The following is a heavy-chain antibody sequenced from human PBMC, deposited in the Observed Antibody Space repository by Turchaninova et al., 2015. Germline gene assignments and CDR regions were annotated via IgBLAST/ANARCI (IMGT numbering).Heavy chain of an antibody. Sequence: QVQLVQSGAEVKEPGASVTVSCKTSGYTFTTYYMHWVRQAPGQGLVWMGIINPSDGNKPYARKSPGSVVMSRGTSTGTVYMDLSSLRSDDTAFYYCARDPRNTWGSGPLFDYWSQGTLVTVSS. J-gene: IGHJ4*02. D-gene: IGHD7-27*01. CDR1: GYTFTTYY. CDR3: ARDPRNTWGSGPLFDY. CDR2: INPSDGNK. V-gene: IGHV1-46*01.